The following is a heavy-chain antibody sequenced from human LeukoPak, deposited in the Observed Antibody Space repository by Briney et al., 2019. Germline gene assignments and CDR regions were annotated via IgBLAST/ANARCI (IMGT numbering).Heavy chain of an antibody. CDR3: ARDQWWQLIAVAMTSYFDC. J-gene: IGHJ4*02. V-gene: IGHV3-7*01. D-gene: IGHD6-19*01. CDR1: GFTFDTYW. CDR2: IKKDGSEK. Sequence: GGSLRLSCAASGFTFDTYWMSWVRQAPGKGLEWAANIKKDGSEKYYVDSVKGRFTISRDNAKNSLYLQMNSLRAEDTAVYYCARDQWWQLIAVAMTSYFDCWGQGTLVTVSS.